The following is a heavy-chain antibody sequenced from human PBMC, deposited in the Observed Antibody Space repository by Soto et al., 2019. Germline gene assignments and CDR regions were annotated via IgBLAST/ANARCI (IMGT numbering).Heavy chain of an antibody. V-gene: IGHV4-4*07. D-gene: IGHD2-2*01. J-gene: IGHJ6*02. CDR2: IYTSGST. Sequence: SETLSLTCTVSGGSISSYYWSWIRQPAGKGLEWIGRIYTSGSTNYNPSLKSRVNMSVDTSKNQFSLKLSSVTAADTAVYYCARATQLGQRDYYYYGMDVWGQGTTVTVSS. CDR3: ARATQLGQRDYYYYGMDV. CDR1: GGSISSYY.